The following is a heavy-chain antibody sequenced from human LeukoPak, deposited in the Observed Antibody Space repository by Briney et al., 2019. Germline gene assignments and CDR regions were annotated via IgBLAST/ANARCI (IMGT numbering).Heavy chain of an antibody. CDR1: GGTFSSYA. V-gene: IGHV1-69*04. J-gene: IGHJ4*02. D-gene: IGHD3-10*01. Sequence: SVKVSCKASGGTFSSYAISWVRQAPGRGLEWMGRIIPILGIANYAQKFQGRVTITADKSTSTAYMELSSLRSEDTAVYYCARDRALWFGELLDSYYFDYWGQGTLVTVSS. CDR3: ARDRALWFGELLDSYYFDY. CDR2: IIPILGIA.